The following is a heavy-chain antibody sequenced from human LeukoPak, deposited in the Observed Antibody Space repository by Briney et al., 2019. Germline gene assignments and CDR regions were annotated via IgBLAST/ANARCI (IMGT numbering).Heavy chain of an antibody. D-gene: IGHD3-10*01. V-gene: IGHV7-4-1*02. J-gene: IGHJ4*02. CDR2: INTNTGNP. CDR1: GYSFSSYA. CDR3: AREGYSGSGSYPNEF. Sequence: GASVKVSCKTSGYSFSSYAMNWVRQAPGHGLEWMGWINTNTGNPTYAPGFTGRFVFSLDTSVSTAYLQISSLRAEDTAVYYCAREGYSGSGSYPNEFWGQGTPVTVSS.